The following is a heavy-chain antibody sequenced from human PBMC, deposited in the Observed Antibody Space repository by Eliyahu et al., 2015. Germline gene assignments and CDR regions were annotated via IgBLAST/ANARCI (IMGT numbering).Heavy chain of an antibody. CDR2: ISASGGST. V-gene: IGHV3-23*01. Sequence: EVQLLESGGGLVQPGXSLRLSXAASGFTFSSYAMSWVRQAPGRGLEWVSGISASGGSTYYADSVKGRFTISRDNSKNTLYLQMNSLRAEETAVYYCAKGVMGVAPRYFDSWGQGTLVTVSS. CDR1: GFTFSSYA. J-gene: IGHJ4*02. CDR3: AKGVMGVAPRYFDS. D-gene: IGHD2-8*01.